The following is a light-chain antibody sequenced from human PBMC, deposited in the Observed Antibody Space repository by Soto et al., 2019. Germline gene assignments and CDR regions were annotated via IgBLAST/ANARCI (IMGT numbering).Light chain of an antibody. V-gene: IGKV1-6*02. J-gene: IGKJ1*01. CDR1: QDIRND. Sequence: IQMTQSPSSLSASVGDRVTITCRASQDIRNDLGWYQQKPGKAPKILISAASTLHSGVPSRFSGSGFGTDFTLTISSLQPEDFATYYCLQDYTYPRTFGLGTKVDIK. CDR2: AAS. CDR3: LQDYTYPRT.